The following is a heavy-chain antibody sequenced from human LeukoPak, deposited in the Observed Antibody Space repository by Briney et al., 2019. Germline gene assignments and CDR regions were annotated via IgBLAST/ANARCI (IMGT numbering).Heavy chain of an antibody. V-gene: IGHV3-23*01. CDR1: GFTFSNYA. Sequence: GGSLRLSCAASGFTFSNYAMSWVRQAPGKGLEWVSIISGSGDNTHYADSVKGRFTISRDNSKNTLYLQMKTLRAEDTAVYYCARRGWLINFDYWGQGTLVTVSS. J-gene: IGHJ4*02. CDR2: ISGSGDNT. CDR3: ARRGWLINFDY. D-gene: IGHD5-12*01.